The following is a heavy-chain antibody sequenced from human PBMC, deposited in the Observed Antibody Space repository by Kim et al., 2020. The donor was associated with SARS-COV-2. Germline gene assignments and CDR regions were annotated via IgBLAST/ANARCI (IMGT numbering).Heavy chain of an antibody. CDR1: GFTLRTYS. V-gene: IGHV3-30*03. CDR3: ARDQPARGSGLQPWL. J-gene: IGHJ2*01. Sequence: GGSLRLSCLVSGFTLRTYSMHWIRQVPGRGLEWVAVLSYDGRNKYYGESVKGRSSIFRDDSKNTLYLQLTTLRVEDTAVYYCARDQPARGSGLQPWLWGR. CDR2: LSYDGRNK. D-gene: IGHD5-18*01.